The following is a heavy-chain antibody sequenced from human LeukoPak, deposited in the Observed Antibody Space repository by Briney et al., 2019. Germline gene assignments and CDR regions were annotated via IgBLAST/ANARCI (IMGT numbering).Heavy chain of an antibody. CDR3: ARVVVAATIPYFDY. CDR1: GGAFSGYY. V-gene: IGHV4-34*01. CDR2: INHSGST. D-gene: IGHD2-15*01. Sequence: SETLSLTCAVYGGAFSGYYWSWIRQPPGKGLEWIGEINHSGSTNYNPSLKSRVTISVDTSKNQFSLKLSSVTAADTAVYYCARVVVAATIPYFDYWGQGTLVTVSS. J-gene: IGHJ4*02.